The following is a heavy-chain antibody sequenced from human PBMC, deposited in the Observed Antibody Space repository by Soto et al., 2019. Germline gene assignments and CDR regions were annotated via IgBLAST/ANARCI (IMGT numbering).Heavy chain of an antibody. CDR1: GGSISSTNHY. Sequence: QLQLQESGPGLVTPSETLSLACTVSGGSISSTNHYWGWIRQPPGRGPEWIGDIYYSGLTRYNPSLKSRVTISVDTFNNHLSLKLSSVTAADTAVYYCARHGYYYDSTGYYYFIWGQGTLATVSS. V-gene: IGHV4-39*01. J-gene: IGHJ4*02. D-gene: IGHD3-22*01. CDR2: IYYSGLT. CDR3: ARHGYYYDSTGYYYFI.